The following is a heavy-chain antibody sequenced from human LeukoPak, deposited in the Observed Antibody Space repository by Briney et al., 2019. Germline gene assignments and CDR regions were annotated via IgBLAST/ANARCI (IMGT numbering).Heavy chain of an antibody. CDR1: GFTFSSYG. CDR3: AKGAGSSGYYGDAFDI. J-gene: IGHJ3*02. V-gene: IGHV3-30*18. Sequence: GGSLRLSCAASGFTFSSYGMHWVRQAPGKGLGWVAVISYDGSNKYYADSVKGRFTTSRDNSKNTLYLQMNSLRAEDTAVYYCAKGAGSSGYYGDAFDIWGQGTMVTVSS. D-gene: IGHD3-22*01. CDR2: ISYDGSNK.